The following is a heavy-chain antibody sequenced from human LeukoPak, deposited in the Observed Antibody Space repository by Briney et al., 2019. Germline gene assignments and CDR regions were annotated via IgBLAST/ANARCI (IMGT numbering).Heavy chain of an antibody. J-gene: IGHJ3*02. V-gene: IGHV1-18*01. Sequence: ASVKVSCKASGYTFTSYGISWVRQAPGQGLEWMGWISTYNGNTNYAQKLQGRVTMTTDTSTSTAYMELRSLRSDDTAVYYCARDTSGSYIDAFDIWGQGTMVTVSS. CDR2: ISTYNGNT. D-gene: IGHD1-26*01. CDR1: GYTFTSYG. CDR3: ARDTSGSYIDAFDI.